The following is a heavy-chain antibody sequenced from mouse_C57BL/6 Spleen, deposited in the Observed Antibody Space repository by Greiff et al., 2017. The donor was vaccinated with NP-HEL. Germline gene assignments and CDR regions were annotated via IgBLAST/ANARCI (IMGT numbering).Heavy chain of an antibody. CDR1: GYSITSDY. CDR2: ISYSGST. J-gene: IGHJ4*01. CDR3: ASASYYGSSRDYAMDY. V-gene: IGHV3-8*01. D-gene: IGHD1-1*01. Sequence: EVQLQQSGPGLAKPSQTLSLTCSVTGYSITSDYWNWIRKFPGNKLEYMGYISYSGSTYYNPSLKSRISITRDTSKNQYYLQLNSVTTEDTATYYCASASYYGSSRDYAMDYWGQGTSVTVSS.